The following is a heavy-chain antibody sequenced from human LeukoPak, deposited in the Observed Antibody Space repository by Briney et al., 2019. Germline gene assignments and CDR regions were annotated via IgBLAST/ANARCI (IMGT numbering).Heavy chain of an antibody. CDR2: IIPIFGTA. CDR1: GGTFSSYA. CDR3: ARDGGYCSSTSCWFDP. Sequence: ASVKVSCKASGGTFSSYAISWLRQAPGQGLEWMGGIIPIFGTANYAQKFQGRVTITTDESTSTAYMELSSLRSEDTAVYYCARDGGYCSSTSCWFDPWGQGTLVTVSS. J-gene: IGHJ5*02. D-gene: IGHD2-2*01. V-gene: IGHV1-69*05.